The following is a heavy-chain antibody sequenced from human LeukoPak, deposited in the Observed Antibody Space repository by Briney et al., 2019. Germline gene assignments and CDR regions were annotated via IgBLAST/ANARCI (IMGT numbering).Heavy chain of an antibody. Sequence: PGGSLRLSCAASGFTFSDYYMSWIRQAPGKGLEWVSYISSSGSTIYYADSVKGRFTISRDNAKNSLYLQMNSLRAEDTAVYYCARSQYYDILTGLVYYYYYYGMDVWGQGTTVTVSS. J-gene: IGHJ6*02. CDR3: ARSQYYDILTGLVYYYYYYGMDV. CDR2: ISSSGSTI. V-gene: IGHV3-11*01. CDR1: GFTFSDYY. D-gene: IGHD3-9*01.